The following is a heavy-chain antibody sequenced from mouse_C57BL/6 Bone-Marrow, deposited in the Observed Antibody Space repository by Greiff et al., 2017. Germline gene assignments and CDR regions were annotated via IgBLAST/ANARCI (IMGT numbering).Heavy chain of an antibody. V-gene: IGHV5-6*01. J-gene: IGHJ2*01. D-gene: IGHD2-3*01. CDR1: GFTFSSYG. CDR3: ARQAYDEYFDY. CDR2: ISSGGSYT. Sequence: EVKLVESGGDLVKPGGSLKLSCAASGFTFSSYGMSWVRQTPDKRLEWVATISSGGSYTYYPDSVKGRFTISRDKAKNTLYLQMSSLKSEDTAMYYCARQAYDEYFDYWGQGTTLTVSS.